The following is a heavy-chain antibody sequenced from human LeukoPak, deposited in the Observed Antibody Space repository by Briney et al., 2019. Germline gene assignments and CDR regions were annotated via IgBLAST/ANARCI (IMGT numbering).Heavy chain of an antibody. CDR1: GYTFTGYY. V-gene: IGHV1-2*02. D-gene: IGHD6-19*01. J-gene: IGHJ3*02. Sequence: ASVKVSCKASGYTFTGYYMHWVRQSPGQGLEGMGWINPNSGGTNYAQKFQGRVTMTRDTSISTAYMELRSLRSDDTAVYYCARGKWLVRGAFDIWGQGTMVTVSS. CDR2: INPNSGGT. CDR3: ARGKWLVRGAFDI.